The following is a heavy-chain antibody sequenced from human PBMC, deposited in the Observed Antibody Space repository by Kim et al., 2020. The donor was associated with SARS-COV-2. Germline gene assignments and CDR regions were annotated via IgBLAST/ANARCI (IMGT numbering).Heavy chain of an antibody. J-gene: IGHJ4*02. V-gene: IGHV4-4*07. D-gene: IGHD1-26*01. CDR1: GGSIRSYY. Sequence: SETLSLTCSVSGGSIRSYYWSWIRQPAGKGLEWIGRVYTSGTTNYNPSLNSRVTMSVDTSKNQFSLKLNSMTAADTAMYYCARGVGATTHYFDSWGQGTLVTVSS. CDR2: VYTSGTT. CDR3: ARGVGATTHYFDS.